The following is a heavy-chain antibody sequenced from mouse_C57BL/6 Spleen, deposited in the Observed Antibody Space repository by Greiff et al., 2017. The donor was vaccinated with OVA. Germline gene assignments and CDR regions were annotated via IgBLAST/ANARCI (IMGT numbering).Heavy chain of an antibody. CDR1: GYTFTSYW. CDR2: IHPNSGST. D-gene: IGHD1-1*01. CDR3: ARERYYGSSYVFDY. Sequence: VQLQQPGAELVKPGASVKLSCKASGYTFTSYWMHWVKQRPGQGLEWIGMIHPNSGSTNYNEKFKSKATLTVDKSSSTAYMQLSSLTSEDSAVYYCARERYYGSSYVFDYWGQGTTLTVSS. V-gene: IGHV1-64*01. J-gene: IGHJ2*01.